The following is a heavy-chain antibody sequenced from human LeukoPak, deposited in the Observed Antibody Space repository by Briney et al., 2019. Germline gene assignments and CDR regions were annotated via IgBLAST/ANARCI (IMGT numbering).Heavy chain of an antibody. V-gene: IGHV4-39*07. Sequence: SETLSLTGTVSGGSISSSSYYWGWIRQPPGKGLEWIGSIYYSGSTYYNPSLKSRVTISVDTSKNQFSLKLSSMTAADTAVYYCARDLYGDYAFDIWGQGTLVTVSS. CDR2: IYYSGST. CDR1: GGSISSSSYY. CDR3: ARDLYGDYAFDI. D-gene: IGHD4-17*01. J-gene: IGHJ3*02.